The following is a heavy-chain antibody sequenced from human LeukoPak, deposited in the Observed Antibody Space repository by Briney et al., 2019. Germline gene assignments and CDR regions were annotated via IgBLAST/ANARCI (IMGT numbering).Heavy chain of an antibody. Sequence: SETLSLTCTVSGGSISSSSYYWGWIRQPPGKGLEWIGNIFYSGSTYYSPSLRSRVTISVDTSKNQFSLKLSSVTAADTAVYYCARAPFSNYFDYWGQGTLVTVSS. CDR3: ARAPFSNYFDY. CDR2: IFYSGST. J-gene: IGHJ4*02. CDR1: GGSISSSSYY. V-gene: IGHV4-39*07. D-gene: IGHD6-13*01.